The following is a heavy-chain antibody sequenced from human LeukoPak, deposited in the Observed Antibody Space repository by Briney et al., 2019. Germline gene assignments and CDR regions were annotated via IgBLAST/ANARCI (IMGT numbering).Heavy chain of an antibody. CDR1: GLSFSDHY. D-gene: IGHD5-18*01. CDR2: TINKANNYIT. J-gene: IGHJ1*01. Sequence: GGSLRLSCAASGLSFSDHYLDWVRQAPGKGLEWVGRTINKANNYITYYAASVKGRFTVSREDSDYSLYLQMNSLKIEDTAVYYCARARLGDGYNYVWGQGTLVTVSS. V-gene: IGHV3-72*01. CDR3: ARARLGDGYNYV.